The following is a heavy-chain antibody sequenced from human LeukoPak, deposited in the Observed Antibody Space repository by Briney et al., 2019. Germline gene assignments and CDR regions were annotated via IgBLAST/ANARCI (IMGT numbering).Heavy chain of an antibody. CDR2: IYYSGST. Sequence: SETLSPTCTVSGGSISSYYWSWIRQPPGKGLEWIGYIYYSGSTNYNPSLKSRVTISVDTSKNQFSLKLSSVTAADTAVYYCARERIPYSSSPGAFDIWGQGTMVTVSS. D-gene: IGHD6-6*01. CDR3: ARERIPYSSSPGAFDI. V-gene: IGHV4-59*01. J-gene: IGHJ3*02. CDR1: GGSISSYY.